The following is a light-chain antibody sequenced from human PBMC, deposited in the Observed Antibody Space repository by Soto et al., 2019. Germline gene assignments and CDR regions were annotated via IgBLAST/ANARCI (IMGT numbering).Light chain of an antibody. V-gene: IGLV2-8*01. Sequence: QSALTQPPSAPGSPGQSVTISCTGTSNDVGVYNYVSWYQHHPGNAPKLIIYEVTKRPSGVPDRFSGSKSGNTASLTVSGLQAEDEADYYCSSYGGTHNPHVFGTGTKLTVL. CDR3: SSYGGTHNPHV. CDR1: SNDVGVYNY. J-gene: IGLJ1*01. CDR2: EVT.